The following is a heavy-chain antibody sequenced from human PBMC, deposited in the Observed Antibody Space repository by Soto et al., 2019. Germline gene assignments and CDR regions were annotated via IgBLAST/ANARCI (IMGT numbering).Heavy chain of an antibody. CDR2: INAANGDT. Sequence: QVQLVQSGPEVKEPGASVKVSCKASGYTFNKYPMHWVHQAPGQGLEWMGWINAANGDTGYSQKFQGRVTLTRDTSASTAYMELSSLRSEDTAVYYCARKDYYGSGIYYFDYWGQGTLVTVSS. D-gene: IGHD3-10*01. CDR3: ARKDYYGSGIYYFDY. V-gene: IGHV1-3*01. J-gene: IGHJ4*02. CDR1: GYTFNKYP.